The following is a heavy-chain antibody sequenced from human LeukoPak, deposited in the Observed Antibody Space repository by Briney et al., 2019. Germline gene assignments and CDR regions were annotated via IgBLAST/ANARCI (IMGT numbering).Heavy chain of an antibody. CDR2: IYYSGST. V-gene: IGHV4-59*01. Sequence: NPSETLSLTCTVSGGSISSDYWSWIRQPPGKGLEWIGYIYYSGSTNYNPSLKSRVTISVDTSKNQFSLKLTSVITADTAVYYCARGGSSWYVGYFDLWGRGTLVTVSS. CDR1: GGSISSDY. CDR3: ARGGSSWYVGYFDL. D-gene: IGHD6-13*01. J-gene: IGHJ2*01.